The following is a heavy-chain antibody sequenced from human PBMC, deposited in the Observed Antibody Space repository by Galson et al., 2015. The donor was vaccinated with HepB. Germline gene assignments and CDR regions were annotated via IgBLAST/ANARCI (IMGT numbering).Heavy chain of an antibody. CDR1: GFSYSDYW. D-gene: IGHD3-16*01. Sequence: CAASGFSYSDYWMTWVRQAPGRGLEWLANIKQDGTERHYVGSLKGRFIISRDNAKKSLSLQMNSVRVEDTAVYFCVRGEGGGVEPSAPHYWGQGTLVTVSS. CDR3: VRGEGGGVEPSAPHY. V-gene: IGHV3-7*05. CDR2: IKQDGTER. J-gene: IGHJ4*02.